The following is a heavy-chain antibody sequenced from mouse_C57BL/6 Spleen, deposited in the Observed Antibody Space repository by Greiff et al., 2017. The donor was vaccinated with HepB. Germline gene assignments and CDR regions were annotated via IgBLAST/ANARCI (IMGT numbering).Heavy chain of an antibody. V-gene: IGHV1-72*01. CDR2: IDPNSGGT. CDR3: ARSDYYGSSYGGYFDG. Sequence: QVQLQQPGAELVKPGASVKLSCKASGYTFTSYWMHWVKQRPGRGLEWIGRIDPNSGGTKYNEKFKSKATLTVDKPSSTAYMQLSSLTSGDSAVYECARSDYYGSSYGGYFDGWGTGTTVTVSS. CDR1: GYTFTSYW. J-gene: IGHJ1*03. D-gene: IGHD1-1*01.